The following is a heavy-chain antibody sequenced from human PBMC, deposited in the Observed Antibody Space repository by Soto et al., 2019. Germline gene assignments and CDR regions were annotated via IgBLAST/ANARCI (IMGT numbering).Heavy chain of an antibody. D-gene: IGHD6-19*01. CDR1: GFIVSSYY. Sequence: PLGSLRLSCAGSGFIVSSYYMSWVRQAPGKGLEWISVIYSGGSTYYADSVKGRFTISRDNSENTLYLQLNSLRAEDTAVYYCAKSGGNGWFADAFDVWGQGTMVTVSS. CDR2: IYSGGST. J-gene: IGHJ3*01. V-gene: IGHV3-53*01. CDR3: AKSGGNGWFADAFDV.